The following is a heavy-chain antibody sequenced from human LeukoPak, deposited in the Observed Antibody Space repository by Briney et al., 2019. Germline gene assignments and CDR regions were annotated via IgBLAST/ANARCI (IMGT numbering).Heavy chain of an antibody. D-gene: IGHD3-22*01. Sequence: GGSLRLSCEASGFTFSSYSMNWVRQAPGKGLEWVSSISSSSSHIYYADSVKGRFTISRDNAKNSLYLQMNSLRAEDTAVYYCAGAYYYDSMDYWGQGTLVTVSS. CDR3: AGAYYYDSMDY. V-gene: IGHV3-21*01. J-gene: IGHJ4*02. CDR2: ISSSSSHI. CDR1: GFTFSSYS.